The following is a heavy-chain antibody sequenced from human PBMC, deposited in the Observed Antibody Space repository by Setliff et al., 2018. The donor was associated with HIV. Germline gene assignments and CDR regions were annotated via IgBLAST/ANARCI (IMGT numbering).Heavy chain of an antibody. J-gene: IGHJ2*01. CDR1: GVSISSGSYY. CDR3: ARPSAGGGYNYWYFDL. CDR2: IYYTGST. V-gene: IGHV4-61*10. D-gene: IGHD5-12*01. Sequence: SETLSLTCTVSGVSISSGSYYWSWIRQSAGKGLEWIGYIYYTGSTYYNPSLKSRVTISVDTSKNQFSLKLSSVTAADTAVYYCARPSAGGGYNYWYFDLWGRGTLVTVSS.